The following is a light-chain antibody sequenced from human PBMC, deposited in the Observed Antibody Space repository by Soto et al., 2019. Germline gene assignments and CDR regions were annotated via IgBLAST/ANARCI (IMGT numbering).Light chain of an antibody. CDR2: DVS. Sequence: QSVLTQPASVSGSPGQSIAISCTGTSSDVGAYNSVSWYQQHPGRAPKLMIHDVSDRPSGVSNRFSGSKSGNTASLTISGLQADDEADYYCSSYTSSSTYVFGTGTKLTVL. V-gene: IGLV2-14*03. CDR1: SSDVGAYNS. J-gene: IGLJ1*01. CDR3: SSYTSSSTYV.